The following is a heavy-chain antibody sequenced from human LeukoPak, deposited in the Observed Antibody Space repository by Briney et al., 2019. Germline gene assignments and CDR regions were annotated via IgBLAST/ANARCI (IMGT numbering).Heavy chain of an antibody. J-gene: IGHJ4*02. CDR2: IYHSGST. CDR3: ARGSTAMADFDY. Sequence: AETLSLTCAVSGYSISSGYYWGWIRHPPGKGLEWIGSIYHSGSTYYNPSLKSRVTISVDTSKNQFSLKLSSVTAADTAVYYCARGSTAMADFDYWGQGTLVTVSS. D-gene: IGHD5-18*01. CDR1: GYSISSGYY. V-gene: IGHV4-38-2*01.